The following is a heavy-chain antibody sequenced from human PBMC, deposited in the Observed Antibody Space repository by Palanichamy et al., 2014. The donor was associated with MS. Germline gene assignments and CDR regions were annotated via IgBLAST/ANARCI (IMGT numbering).Heavy chain of an antibody. J-gene: IGHJ4*02. Sequence: EVQLVESGGGLVQPGGSLRLSCVVSGFTFRDYWMSWVRQAPGKGLEWMANINKDGSEKHYVDSVRGRFTISRDNAKNSLYLQMSSLRVEDTAVYYCARDNSGDGWYYWGQGTLVPVSS. CDR3: ARDNSGDGWYY. V-gene: IGHV3-7*03. D-gene: IGHD5-24*01. CDR2: INKDGSEK. CDR1: GFTFRDYW.